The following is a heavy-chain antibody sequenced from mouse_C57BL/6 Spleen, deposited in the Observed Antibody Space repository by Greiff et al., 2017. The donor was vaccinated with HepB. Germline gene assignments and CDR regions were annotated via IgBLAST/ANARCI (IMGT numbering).Heavy chain of an antibody. CDR2: IYPGSGST. D-gene: IGHD2-1*01. CDR1: GYTFTSYW. J-gene: IGHJ2*01. V-gene: IGHV1-55*01. CDR3: AREEKIYYGNFYYFDD. Sequence: QVQLQQPGAELVKPGASVKMSCKASGYTFTSYWITWVKQRPGQGLEWIGDIYPGSGSTNYNEKFKSKATLTVDTSSSTAYMQLSSLTSEDSAVYYCAREEKIYYGNFYYFDDWGQGTTLTVSS.